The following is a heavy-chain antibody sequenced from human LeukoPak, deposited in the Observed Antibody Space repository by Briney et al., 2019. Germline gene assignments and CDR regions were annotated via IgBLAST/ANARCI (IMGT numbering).Heavy chain of an antibody. Sequence: PGGSLRLSCAASGFAFSSYSMNWVRQAPGKGLEWVSSISSSSSYIYYADSVKGRFTISRDNAKNSLYLQMNGLRAEDTAVYYCVRGDKSSGWYFFDYWGQGTLVTVSS. CDR2: ISSSSSYI. CDR1: GFAFSSYS. V-gene: IGHV3-21*01. CDR3: VRGDKSSGWYFFDY. J-gene: IGHJ4*02. D-gene: IGHD6-19*01.